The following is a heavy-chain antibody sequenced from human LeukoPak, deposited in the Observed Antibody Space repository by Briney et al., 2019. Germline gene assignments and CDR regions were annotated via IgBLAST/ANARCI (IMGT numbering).Heavy chain of an antibody. Sequence: ASVKVSCKASGFTFTRYGITWVRQAPGQGLEWMGWISAYNGNTNYARKLQGRVTMTTDTSTSTAYMELRSLRSDDTAVYYCAREAPPDSGYGFDYWGQGTLVTVSS. CDR3: AREAPPDSGYGFDY. CDR2: ISAYNGNT. V-gene: IGHV1-18*01. CDR1: GFTFTRYG. J-gene: IGHJ4*02. D-gene: IGHD5-12*01.